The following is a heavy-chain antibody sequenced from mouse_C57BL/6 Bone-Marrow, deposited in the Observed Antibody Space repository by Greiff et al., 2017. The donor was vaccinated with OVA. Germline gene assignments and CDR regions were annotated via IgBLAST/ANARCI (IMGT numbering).Heavy chain of an antibody. D-gene: IGHD2-3*01. CDR1: GYTFTSYW. J-gene: IGHJ1*03. Sequence: QVQLQQPGAELVKPGASVKVSCKASGYTFTSYWMHWVKQRPGQGLEWIGRIHPSDSDTNYNQKFKGKATLTVDKSSSTAYMQLSSLTSEDSAVCYCAIEGNDGYYVTYWYFDVWGTGTTVTVSS. CDR3: AIEGNDGYYVTYWYFDV. CDR2: IHPSDSDT. V-gene: IGHV1-74*01.